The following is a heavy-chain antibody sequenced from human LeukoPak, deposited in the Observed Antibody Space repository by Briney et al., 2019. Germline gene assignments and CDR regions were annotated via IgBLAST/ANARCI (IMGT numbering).Heavy chain of an antibody. Sequence: PSETLSLTYTVSGGSISSNNYYWGWIRQPPGKGLEWIGSISYSGSTYYNPSLKSRVTISVDTSKNQFSLKLTSVTAADTAVYYCARLRRGIVVVPAVKRGFDYWGQGTLVTVSS. CDR3: ARLRRGIVVVPAVKRGFDY. CDR1: GGSISSNNYY. CDR2: ISYSGST. D-gene: IGHD2-2*01. J-gene: IGHJ4*02. V-gene: IGHV4-39*01.